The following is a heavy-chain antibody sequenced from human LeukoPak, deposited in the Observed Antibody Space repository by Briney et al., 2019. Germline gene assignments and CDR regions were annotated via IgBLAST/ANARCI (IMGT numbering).Heavy chain of an antibody. D-gene: IGHD3-10*01. J-gene: IGHJ6*03. CDR2: MNPNSGNT. CDR3: ARVGLEAWFGDYGYYYYYYMDV. CDR1: GYTFTSYD. Sequence: GASVKVSCKASGYTFTSYDINWVRQATGQGLEWMGWMNPNSGNTGYAQKFQGRVTITRNTSISTAYMELSSLRSEDTAVYYCARVGLEAWFGDYGYYYYYYMDVWGKGTTVTISS. V-gene: IGHV1-8*03.